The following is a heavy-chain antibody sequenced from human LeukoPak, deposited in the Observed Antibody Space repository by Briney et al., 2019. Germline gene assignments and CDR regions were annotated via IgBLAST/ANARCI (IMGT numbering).Heavy chain of an antibody. CDR2: IYSGGST. CDR3: ARLTMVRGVITAYYYFDC. J-gene: IGHJ4*02. CDR1: GFTVSSNY. V-gene: IGHV3-53*01. Sequence: PGGSLRLSCAASGFTVSSNYMSWVRQAPGKGLEWVSVIYSGGSTYYADSVKGRFTISRDNSKNTLYLQMNSLRAEDTAVYYCARLTMVRGVITAYYYFDCWGQGTLVTVSS. D-gene: IGHD3-10*01.